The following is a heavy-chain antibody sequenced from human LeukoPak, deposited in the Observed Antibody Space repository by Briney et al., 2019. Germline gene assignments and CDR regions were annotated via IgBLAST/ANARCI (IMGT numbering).Heavy chain of an antibody. V-gene: IGHV5-51*01. CDR1: GSRFTSYW. J-gene: IGHJ3*01. CDR3: ARLGAGSGYGPGGDAFDV. D-gene: IGHD5-12*01. CDR2: IYPGDSDA. Sequence: GEPLKISGQGFGSRFTSYWIGWVRQMPGKGLGWMGVIYPGDSDARYSPSFQGQVTISADKSISIAYLQWSSVHASDTARYYCARLGAGSGYGPGGDAFDVWGQGTMVTVSS.